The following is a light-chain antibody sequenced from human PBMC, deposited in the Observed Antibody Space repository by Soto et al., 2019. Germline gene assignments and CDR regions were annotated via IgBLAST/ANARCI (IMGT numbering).Light chain of an antibody. Sequence: QSALAQPASGSGSPGQSITIACTGIRTDVGSHDLVSWYKHPPGKAPKLIIYEGSKRPLGVSNRFSGSKSGNTASLTISCGHSEDEADYYCCSYAGSSALLFGGGTKLTVL. CDR3: CSYAGSSALL. V-gene: IGLV2-23*01. CDR2: EGS. J-gene: IGLJ2*01. CDR1: RTDVGSHDL.